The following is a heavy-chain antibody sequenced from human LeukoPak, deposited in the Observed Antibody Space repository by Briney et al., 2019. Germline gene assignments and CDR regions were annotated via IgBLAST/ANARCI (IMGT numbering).Heavy chain of an antibody. D-gene: IGHD3-10*01. CDR2: IYYSGTT. CDR1: RGSISSYY. V-gene: IGHV4-59*12. J-gene: IGHJ4*02. CDR3: ARRLQTYYGSGSYRF. Sequence: SETLSLTCTVSRGSISSYYWSWIRQPPGKGLEWIGYIYYSGTTNYNPSLKSRVTISVDTSKNQFSLKLSSVTAADTAVYYCARRLQTYYGSGSYRFWGQGTLVTVSS.